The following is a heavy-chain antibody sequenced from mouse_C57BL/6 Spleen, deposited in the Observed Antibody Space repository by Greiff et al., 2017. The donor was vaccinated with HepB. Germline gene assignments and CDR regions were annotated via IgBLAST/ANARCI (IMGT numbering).Heavy chain of an antibody. CDR1: GYTFTSYW. D-gene: IGHD1-1*01. CDR2: IDPNSGGT. CDR3: ARGPTVVARYYAMDY. V-gene: IGHV1-72*01. J-gene: IGHJ4*01. Sequence: QVHVKQPGAELVKPGASVKLSCKASGYTFTSYWMHWVKQRPGRGLEWIGRIDPNSGGTKYNEKFKSKATLTVDKPSSTAYMQLSSLTSEDSAVYYCARGPTVVARYYAMDYWGQGTSVTVSS.